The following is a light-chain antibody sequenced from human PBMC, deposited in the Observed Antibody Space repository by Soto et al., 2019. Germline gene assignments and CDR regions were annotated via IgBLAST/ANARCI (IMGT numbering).Light chain of an antibody. V-gene: IGLV2-14*03. CDR1: SNVIGGYNY. J-gene: IGLJ1*01. Sequence: QSALTQPASVSGSPGQAITISCTGTSNVIGGYNYVSWYQQHPGKAPQLMISDVSNRPSGGSNRFSGSKSGNTASLTISGLQAEDEADYYCSSYTGTTTQVFGAGTKVTVL. CDR3: SSYTGTTTQV. CDR2: DVS.